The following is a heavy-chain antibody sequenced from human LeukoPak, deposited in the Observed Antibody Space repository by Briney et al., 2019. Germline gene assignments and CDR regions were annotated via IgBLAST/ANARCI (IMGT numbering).Heavy chain of an antibody. J-gene: IGHJ5*02. V-gene: IGHV5-51*01. D-gene: IGHD1-20*01. Sequence: ESLEISCKGSGYSFTSYWIGWVRQLPGKGLEWMGIIYPGDSDTRYSPSFPGQLTISPHNSITPASLQWSSLNASDTAMYYCARREGITGNTKWFDPWGQGTLVTVSS. CDR3: ARREGITGNTKWFDP. CDR2: IYPGDSDT. CDR1: GYSFTSYW.